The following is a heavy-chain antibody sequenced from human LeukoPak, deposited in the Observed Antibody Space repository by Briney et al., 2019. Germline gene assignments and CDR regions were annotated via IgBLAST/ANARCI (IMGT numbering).Heavy chain of an antibody. Sequence: SETLSLTCAVSGGSISSGGYSWSWIRQPPGKGLEWIGYIYHSGSTYYNPSLKSRVTISVDRSKNQFSLKLSSVTAADTAVYYCARDHSSGFDLWGRGTLVTVSS. CDR1: GGSISSGGYS. J-gene: IGHJ2*01. CDR3: ARDHSSGFDL. D-gene: IGHD3-22*01. V-gene: IGHV4-30-2*01. CDR2: IYHSGST.